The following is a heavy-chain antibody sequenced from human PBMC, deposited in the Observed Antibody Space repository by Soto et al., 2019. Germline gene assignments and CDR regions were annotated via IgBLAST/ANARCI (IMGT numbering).Heavy chain of an antibody. CDR2: SHQSGNT. J-gene: IGHJ4*02. CDR1: GVSISSHDW. CDR3: ATRDSSSFY. Sequence: QVQLQESGPGLVKPSGTLSLTCAVSGVSISSHDWWPWVRQPPGKGLEWIGESHQSGNTNYNSSLASRVPISVDKSKNQFSRKVTSVTVADTAVYYCATRDSSSFYWGQGTLVTVSS. D-gene: IGHD6-13*01. V-gene: IGHV4-4*02.